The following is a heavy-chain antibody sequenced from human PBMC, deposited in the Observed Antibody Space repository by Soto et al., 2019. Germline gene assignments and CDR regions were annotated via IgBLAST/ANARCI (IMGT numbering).Heavy chain of an antibody. J-gene: IGHJ6*02. D-gene: IGHD3-10*01. Sequence: EVQLVESGGGLVQPGGSLRLSCVASGIPVSSNYMTWVRQAPGKGLEWVSVLHSGGDTYYANSVKGRFTISRHDSMNTVFLQMNSLTAEVTSVYYFARDCLYYYSSRMDVWGQGTTVTVSS. CDR1: GIPVSSNY. CDR3: ARDCLYYYSSRMDV. V-gene: IGHV3-53*04. CDR2: LHSGGDT.